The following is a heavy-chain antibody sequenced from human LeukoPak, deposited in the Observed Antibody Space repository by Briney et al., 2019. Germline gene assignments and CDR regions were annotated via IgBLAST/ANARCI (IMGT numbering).Heavy chain of an antibody. CDR2: INPNSGGA. CDR3: ANPPFFFEISCFVH. J-gene: IGHJ4*02. V-gene: IGHV1-2*02. D-gene: IGHD2/OR15-2a*01. Sequence: ASVKVSCKASGYTFTGYYIHWVRQAPGQGLEWMGCINPNSGGASYAQKFQGRVTLTRDTSISTAYMELSGLKSDDTAVYYCANPPFFFEISCFVHWGQGTLVTVSS. CDR1: GYTFTGYY.